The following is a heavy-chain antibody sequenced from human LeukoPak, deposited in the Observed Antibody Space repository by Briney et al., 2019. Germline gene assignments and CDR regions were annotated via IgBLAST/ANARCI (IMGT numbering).Heavy chain of an antibody. J-gene: IGHJ6*03. Sequence: ASVKVSCKASGYTFTGYYMHWVRQAPGQGLEWMGWINPSGGSTSYAQKFQGRVTMTRDMSTSTVYMELSSLRSEDTAVYYCARVDRIAAAGTNYYYYYMDVWGKGTTVTVSS. V-gene: IGHV1-46*01. D-gene: IGHD6-13*01. CDR3: ARVDRIAAAGTNYYYYYMDV. CDR1: GYTFTGYY. CDR2: INPSGGST.